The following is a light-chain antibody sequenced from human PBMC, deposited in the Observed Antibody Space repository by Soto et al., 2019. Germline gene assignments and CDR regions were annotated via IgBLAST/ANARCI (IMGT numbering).Light chain of an antibody. CDR3: QQYKSYFPT. CDR1: QSISSW. V-gene: IGKV1-5*03. J-gene: IGKJ1*01. CDR2: KAS. Sequence: DIQLTQSPSSLSASVGERVTITCRASQSISSWLAWYQQKPGKAPKLLIYKASSLESGVPSRFSGSGSGTEFTLTISSLQPDDCATYYCQQYKSYFPTFGQGTKVDIK.